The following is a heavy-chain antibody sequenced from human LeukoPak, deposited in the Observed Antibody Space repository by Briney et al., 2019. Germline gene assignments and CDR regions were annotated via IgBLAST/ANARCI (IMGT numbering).Heavy chain of an antibody. CDR1: GFTFSDNY. CDR2: ISSSGNTT. D-gene: IGHD6-19*01. V-gene: IGHV3-11*04. J-gene: IGHJ4*02. CDR3: ARDGGSAWFLDY. Sequence: PGGSLRLSCAASGFTFSDNYMSWIRQAPGKGLEWVSYISSSGNTTYNADSVKGRFSITRDNAKNSLYLQMNSLRAEDTAVYYCARDGGSAWFLDYWGQGTLVTVSS.